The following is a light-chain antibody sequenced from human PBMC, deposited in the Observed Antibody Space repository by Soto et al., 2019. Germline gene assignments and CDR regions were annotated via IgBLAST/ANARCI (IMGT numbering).Light chain of an antibody. Sequence: QPVLTQPPSVSGAPGQRVTISCTGSSSNIGAGYDVHWYQQLPGTAPKLLIYGNSNRPSGVPDRFTGSKSGTSASLAITGLRAEDGADYYCQSYDSSLSVVFGGGTKLTVL. CDR2: GNS. J-gene: IGLJ2*01. CDR1: SSNIGAGYD. CDR3: QSYDSSLSVV. V-gene: IGLV1-40*01.